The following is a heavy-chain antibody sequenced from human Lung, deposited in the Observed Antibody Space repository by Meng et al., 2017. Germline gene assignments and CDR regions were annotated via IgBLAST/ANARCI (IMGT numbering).Heavy chain of an antibody. CDR1: GYTFTGYY. CDR2: INPNSGGT. Sequence: QVQLVQSGAEVKKPGASLKVSCKASGYTFTGYYMHWVRQAPGQGLEWMGRINPNSGGTNYAQKFQGRVTMTRDTSISTAYMELSRLRSDDTAVYYCASVGACGGDCCTFDYWGQGTLVTVSS. V-gene: IGHV1-2*06. D-gene: IGHD2-21*02. J-gene: IGHJ4*02. CDR3: ASVGACGGDCCTFDY.